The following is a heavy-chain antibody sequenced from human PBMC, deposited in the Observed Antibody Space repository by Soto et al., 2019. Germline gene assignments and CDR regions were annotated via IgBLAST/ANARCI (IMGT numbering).Heavy chain of an antibody. D-gene: IGHD4-17*01. CDR1: GGTFSSYA. J-gene: IGHJ5*02. V-gene: IGHV1-69*13. Sequence: GASVKVSCKASGGTFSSYAISWVRQAPGQGLEWMGGIIPIFGTANYAQKFQGRVTITADESTSTAYMELSSLRSEDTAVYYCARSYGGNSGRGGWFDPWGQGTLVTVSS. CDR3: ARSYGGNSGRGGWFDP. CDR2: IIPIFGTA.